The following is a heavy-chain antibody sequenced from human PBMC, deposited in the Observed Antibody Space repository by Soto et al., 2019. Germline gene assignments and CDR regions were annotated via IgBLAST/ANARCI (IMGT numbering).Heavy chain of an antibody. CDR1: GFTFSSYG. CDR3: TRVPWSNFDSSGYYSANY. J-gene: IGHJ4*02. Sequence: GGSLRLSCAASGFTFSSYGMHWVRQAPGKGLEWVAVISYDGSNKYYADSVKGRFTISRDNSKNTLYLQMNSLRAEDTAVYSCTRVPWSNFDSSGYYSANYWGQGTLVTVSS. V-gene: IGHV3-30*03. D-gene: IGHD3-22*01. CDR2: ISYDGSNK.